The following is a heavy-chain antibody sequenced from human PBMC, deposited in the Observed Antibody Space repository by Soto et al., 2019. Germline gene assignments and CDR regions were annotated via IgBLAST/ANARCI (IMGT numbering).Heavy chain of an antibody. J-gene: IGHJ5*02. CDR1: GGSFSGYY. CDR3: ERDSEYCSGGSCSASGWFDA. D-gene: IGHD2-15*01. V-gene: IGHV4-34*01. CDR2: INHSGST. Sequence: SETLSLTCTVYGGSFSGYYWSWIRQPPGKGLEWIGEINHSGSTNYNPSLKSRVTISVDTSKNQFSLKLSSVTAADTAVYYCERDSEYCSGGSCSASGWFDAWGQGTLVTVSS.